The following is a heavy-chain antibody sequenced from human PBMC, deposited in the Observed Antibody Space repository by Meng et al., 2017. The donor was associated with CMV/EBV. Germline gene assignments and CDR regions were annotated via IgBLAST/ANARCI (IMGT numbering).Heavy chain of an antibody. CDR1: GFTVSSNY. D-gene: IGHD3-3*01. CDR3: ARGFSTIFGVPKRGRQYGMDV. J-gene: IGHJ6*02. Sequence: GEPLKISCAASGFTVSSNYMSWVRQAPGKGLEWVSVIYSGGSTYYADSVKGRFTISRDNSKNTLYLQMNSLRAEDTAVYYCARGFSTIFGVPKRGRQYGMDVWGQGTTVTVSS. V-gene: IGHV3-53*01. CDR2: IYSGGST.